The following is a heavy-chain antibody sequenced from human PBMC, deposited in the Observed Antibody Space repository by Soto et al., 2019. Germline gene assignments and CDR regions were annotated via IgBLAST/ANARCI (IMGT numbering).Heavy chain of an antibody. CDR1: GFTFGDYA. Sequence: EVQVVESGGALVKPGRSLRLSCTTSGFTFGDYAMSWFRQAPGKGLEWVGFIRSKGYGGTTQYAASVKGRFTISRDDSESIAYLQMDSLKTEDTALYYCARVGSASLMVVVIVDHWGQGTQVTVSS. D-gene: IGHD3-22*01. V-gene: IGHV3-49*05. CDR2: IRSKGYGGTT. J-gene: IGHJ4*02. CDR3: ARVGSASLMVVVIVDH.